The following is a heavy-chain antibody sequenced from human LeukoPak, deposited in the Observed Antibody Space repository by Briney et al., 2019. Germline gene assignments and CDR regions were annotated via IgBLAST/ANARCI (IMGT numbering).Heavy chain of an antibody. J-gene: IGHJ4*02. Sequence: GGSLRLSCATSGFTFSNAWMSWVRQAPGKGLEWVSRIKSKTDGGTTGYAAPVKGRLTISREDSENTLYLQMNSLKTEDTAVYYCTTTYYYGSGSYEFDYWGQGTLVTVSS. CDR2: IKSKTDGGTT. V-gene: IGHV3-15*01. CDR3: TTTYYYGSGSYEFDY. CDR1: GFTFSNAW. D-gene: IGHD3-10*01.